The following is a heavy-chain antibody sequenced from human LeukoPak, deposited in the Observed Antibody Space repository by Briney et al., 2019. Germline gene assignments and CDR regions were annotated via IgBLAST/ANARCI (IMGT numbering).Heavy chain of an antibody. V-gene: IGHV3-30*18. CDR2: ISYDGGNK. D-gene: IGHD4-17*01. Sequence: GRSLRLSCVASGFTFSRYGMHWVRQAPGKGLEWVAVISYDGGNKYYADSVKGRFTISRDNSKNTLYLQMNSLRGEDTAVYYCAKLGTTSVTTGYWGQGTLVTVSS. CDR3: AKLGTTSVTTGY. J-gene: IGHJ4*02. CDR1: GFTFSRYG.